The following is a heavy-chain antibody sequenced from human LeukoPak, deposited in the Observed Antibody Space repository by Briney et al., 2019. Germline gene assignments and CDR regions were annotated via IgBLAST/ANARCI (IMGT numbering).Heavy chain of an antibody. CDR3: ARMSLAAADPGWWFDP. V-gene: IGHV5-51*01. Sequence: GESLKISCKGSGYSFTSYWIGWVRQMPGKGLEWMGIIYPGDSDTRYSPSFQGQVTISADKSISTAYLQWSSLKASDTAMYYCARMSLAAADPGWWFDPWGQGTLVTVSS. J-gene: IGHJ5*02. D-gene: IGHD6-13*01. CDR2: IYPGDSDT. CDR1: GYSFTSYW.